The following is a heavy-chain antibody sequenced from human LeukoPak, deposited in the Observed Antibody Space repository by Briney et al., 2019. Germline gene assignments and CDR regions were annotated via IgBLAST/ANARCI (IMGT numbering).Heavy chain of an antibody. CDR1: GDTFSSYT. J-gene: IGHJ6*02. V-gene: IGHV1-69*13. CDR3: AREKWESPFYYFGMDV. D-gene: IGHD1-26*01. CDR2: IILVSGTP. Sequence: SVKVSCKASGDTFSSYTISWVRQAPGQGLEWMGGIILVSGTPNHAQKFQGRVTITADESTSTVYMELRSLRSDDTAVYYCAREKWESPFYYFGMDVWGQGTTVTVSS.